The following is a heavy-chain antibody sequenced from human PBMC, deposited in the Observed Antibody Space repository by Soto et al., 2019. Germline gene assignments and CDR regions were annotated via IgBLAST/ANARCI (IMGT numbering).Heavy chain of an antibody. V-gene: IGHV5-10-1*01. Sequence: GESLKISCKGSGYSFTSYWISWVRQMPGKGLEWMGRIDPSDSYTNYSPSFQGHVTISADKSISTAYLQWSSLKASDTAMYYCARQEPTVTIVRERYGMDVWGQGTTVTV. J-gene: IGHJ6*02. D-gene: IGHD4-4*01. CDR1: GYSFTSYW. CDR3: ARQEPTVTIVRERYGMDV. CDR2: IDPSDSYT.